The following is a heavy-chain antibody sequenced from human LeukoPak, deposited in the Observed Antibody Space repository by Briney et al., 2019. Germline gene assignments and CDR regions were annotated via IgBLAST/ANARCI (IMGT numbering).Heavy chain of an antibody. J-gene: IGHJ5*02. V-gene: IGHV4-59*01. CDR1: GGSISSYY. CDR2: IYYSGST. CDR3: ARGQWIFGVVHTPKPQYNWFDP. D-gene: IGHD3-3*01. Sequence: KSSETLSLTCTVSGGSISSYYWSWIRQPPGKGLEWIGYIYYSGSTNYNPSLKSRVTISVDTSKNQFSLKLSSVTAADTAVYYCARGQWIFGVVHTPKPQYNWFDPWGQGTLVTVSS.